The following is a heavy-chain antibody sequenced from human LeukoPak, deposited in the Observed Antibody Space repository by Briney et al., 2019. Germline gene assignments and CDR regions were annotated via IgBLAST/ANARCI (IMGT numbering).Heavy chain of an antibody. Sequence: PGGSLRLSCAASGFTFSSYGMHWVRQAPGKGLEWVAFIRYDGSNKYYADSVKGRFTISRDNSKNTLYLQMNSLRAEDTAVYYCAKDGEAYYYGSGSRRHYYMDVWGKGTTVTVSS. V-gene: IGHV3-30*02. CDR2: IRYDGSNK. CDR1: GFTFSSYG. J-gene: IGHJ6*03. D-gene: IGHD3-10*01. CDR3: AKDGEAYYYGSGSRRHYYMDV.